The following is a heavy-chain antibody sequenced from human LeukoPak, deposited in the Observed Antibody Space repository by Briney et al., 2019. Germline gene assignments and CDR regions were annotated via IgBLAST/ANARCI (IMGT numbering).Heavy chain of an antibody. CDR2: ISGSGGST. CDR3: AKDLYSSSSDAFDI. V-gene: IGHV3-23*01. Sequence: GGSLRVSCAASGFTFSSYAMSWVSQAPGKGLEWVSAISGSGGSTYYADSVKGRFTISSDNSKNTLYLQMNSLRAEDTALYYCAKDLYSSSSDAFDIWGQGTMVTVSS. J-gene: IGHJ3*02. CDR1: GFTFSSYA. D-gene: IGHD6-13*01.